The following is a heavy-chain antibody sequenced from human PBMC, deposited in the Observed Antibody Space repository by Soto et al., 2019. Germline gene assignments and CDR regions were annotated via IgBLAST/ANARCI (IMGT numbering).Heavy chain of an antibody. J-gene: IGHJ1*01. V-gene: IGHV3-30*18. CDR2: ISYDGSNK. CDR1: GFTFSSYG. Sequence: GGSLRLSCAASGFTFSSYGMHWVRQAPGKGLEWVAVISYDGSNKYYADSVKGRFTISRDNSKNTLYLQMNSLRAEDTAVYYCAKDDPQTRDFQHWGQGTLVTVSS. CDR3: AKDDPQTRDFQH.